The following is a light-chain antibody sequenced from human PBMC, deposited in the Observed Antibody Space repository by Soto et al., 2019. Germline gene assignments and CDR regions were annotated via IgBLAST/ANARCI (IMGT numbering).Light chain of an antibody. CDR2: AAS. V-gene: IGKV1-39*01. J-gene: IGKJ2*01. CDR1: HTISRY. CDR3: QQTYAAPYT. Sequence: DTQMTQSPSSLYASVGERVTITCRASHTISRYLSWYQQQPGKAPKLLVHAASTLQGGVPSRFSGSGAGADITRTISGLQPEDFATYYGQQTYAAPYTFSQGTKLEIK.